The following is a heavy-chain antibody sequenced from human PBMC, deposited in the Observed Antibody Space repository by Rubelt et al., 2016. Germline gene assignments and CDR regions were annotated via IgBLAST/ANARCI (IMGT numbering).Heavy chain of an antibody. J-gene: IGHJ6*02. CDR1: GFTFSSYA. V-gene: IGHV3-30*14. CDR3: ARENDCSSVSCR. CDR2: ISYDGSNK. D-gene: IGHD2-2*01. Sequence: GFTFSSYAMHWVRQAPGKGLEWVAVISYDGSNKYYADSVKGRFTISRDNSKNTIYLQMNSLRAEDTAVYYCARENDCSSVSCRWGQGTTVTVSS.